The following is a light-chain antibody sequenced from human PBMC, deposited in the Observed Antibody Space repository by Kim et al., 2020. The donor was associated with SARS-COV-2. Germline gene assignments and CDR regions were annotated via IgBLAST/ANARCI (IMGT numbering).Light chain of an antibody. V-gene: IGKV1-27*01. CDR3: QKYNSAPWT. CDR2: AAS. Sequence: AAVGDRVTITCRASQGIRNYLAWYQQKPGKVPKLLIYAASTLQSGVPSRFSGSGSGTDFTLTISSLQPEDVATYSCQKYNSAPWTFGQGTKVEIK. J-gene: IGKJ1*01. CDR1: QGIRNY.